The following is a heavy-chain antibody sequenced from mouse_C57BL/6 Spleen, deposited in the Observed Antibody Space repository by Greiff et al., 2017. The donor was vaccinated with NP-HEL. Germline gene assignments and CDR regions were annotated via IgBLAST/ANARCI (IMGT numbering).Heavy chain of an antibody. CDR1: GYSLTRYG. J-gene: IGHJ2*01. V-gene: IGHV2-9*02. CDR2: IWAGGST. CDR3: ARSKYLARY. Sequence: VKLMESGPGLVAPSQSLSITCTVYGYSLTRYGVHWVRQPPGKGLEWLGLIWAGGSTNYNWALMSRLSISIDNSKSLVFLIMNSLPTDDTALYYCARSKYLARYWGQGTTLTVSS. D-gene: IGHD5-1*01.